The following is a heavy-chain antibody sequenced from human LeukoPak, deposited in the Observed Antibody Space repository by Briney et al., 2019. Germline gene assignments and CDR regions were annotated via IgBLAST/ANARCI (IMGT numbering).Heavy chain of an antibody. Sequence: SVKVSCKASGGTFSSYAISWVRQAPGQGLEWMGGIIPIFGTASYAQKFQGRVTITADESTSTAYMELSSLRSEDTAVYYCARYNWNYNKGPAGYYFDYWGQGTLVTVSS. CDR1: GGTFSSYA. CDR2: IIPIFGTA. CDR3: ARYNWNYNKGPAGYYFDY. J-gene: IGHJ4*02. V-gene: IGHV1-69*01. D-gene: IGHD1-7*01.